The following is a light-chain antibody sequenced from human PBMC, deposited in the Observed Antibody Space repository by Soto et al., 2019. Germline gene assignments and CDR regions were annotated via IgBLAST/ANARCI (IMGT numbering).Light chain of an antibody. CDR1: QSVRGY. CDR2: DAS. V-gene: IGKV3-11*01. Sequence: EIVFAQSPTTLCLSPGGGAPLSCRASQSVRGYLAWYQQKPGQAPRLLIYDASFRVTGLPARFSGSGSGTDFTLTISRLEPEDFAVYYCQQYGDSRLTFGGGTTGDIK. J-gene: IGKJ4*01. CDR3: QQYGDSRLT.